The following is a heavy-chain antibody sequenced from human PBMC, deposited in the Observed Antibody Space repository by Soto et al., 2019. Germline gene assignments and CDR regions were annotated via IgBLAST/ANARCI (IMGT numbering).Heavy chain of an antibody. J-gene: IGHJ4*02. Sequence: QLQLQESGPGLVKPSETLSLTCTVSGGSISSSSYYWGWIRQPPGKGLEWIGSIYYSGSTYYNPSLKSRVTISVDTSKNQFSLKLSSVTAADTAVYYCARQELRFLEWLLYYFDYWGQGTLVTVSS. V-gene: IGHV4-39*01. CDR3: ARQELRFLEWLLYYFDY. CDR1: GGSISSSSYY. CDR2: IYYSGST. D-gene: IGHD3-3*01.